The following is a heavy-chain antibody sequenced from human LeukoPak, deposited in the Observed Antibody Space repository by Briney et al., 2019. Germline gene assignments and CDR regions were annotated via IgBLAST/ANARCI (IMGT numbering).Heavy chain of an antibody. D-gene: IGHD3-10*01. CDR2: ISSSGSTI. Sequence: GGSLRLSCAASGFTFSDYYMSWIRQAPGRGREGGSYISSSGSTIYYADSVKGRFTISRDNGKNSLYLQMNSLRAEDTAVYYCARVRYGSGSYYGIYFDYWGQGTLVTVSS. V-gene: IGHV3-11*01. CDR1: GFTFSDYY. CDR3: ARVRYGSGSYYGIYFDY. J-gene: IGHJ4*02.